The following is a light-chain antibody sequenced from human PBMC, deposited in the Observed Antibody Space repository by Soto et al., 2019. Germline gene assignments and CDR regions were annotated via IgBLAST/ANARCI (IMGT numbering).Light chain of an antibody. CDR3: QQYDRSRT. V-gene: IGKV3-20*01. CDR2: GAS. CDR1: QSVSRNY. Sequence: EIVLTQSPGSLSLSPGERATLSCRASQSVSRNYLAWYQPRPGQAPRLLIYGASSRAIGIPDRFSGSGSGTDFTLTISRLEPEDFAAYYCQQYDRSRTFGQGSKVEIK. J-gene: IGKJ1*01.